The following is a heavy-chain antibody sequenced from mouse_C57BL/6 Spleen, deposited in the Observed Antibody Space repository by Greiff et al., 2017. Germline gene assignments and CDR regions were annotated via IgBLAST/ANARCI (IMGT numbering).Heavy chain of an antibody. J-gene: IGHJ4*01. CDR3: ARGPYYYAMDY. V-gene: IGHV1-85*01. CDR2: IYPRGGST. Sequence: VQVVESGPELVKPGASVKLSCKASGYTFTSYDINWVKQRPGQGLEWIGWIYPRGGSTKYNEKFKGKATLTVDTSSSTAYMELHSLASEDSAVYFCARGPYYYAMDYWGQGTSVTVSS. CDR1: GYTFTSYD.